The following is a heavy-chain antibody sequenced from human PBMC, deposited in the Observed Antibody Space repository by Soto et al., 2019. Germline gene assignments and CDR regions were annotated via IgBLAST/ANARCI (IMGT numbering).Heavy chain of an antibody. Sequence: ASVKVSCKASGGTFSSYAISWVRQAPGQGLEWMGGIIPIFGTANYAQKFQGRVTITADESTSTAYMELSSLRSEDTAVYYCARAITIFGVVIITLGMDVWGQGTTVTVSS. D-gene: IGHD3-3*01. J-gene: IGHJ6*02. CDR2: IIPIFGTA. CDR3: ARAITIFGVVIITLGMDV. CDR1: GGTFSSYA. V-gene: IGHV1-69*13.